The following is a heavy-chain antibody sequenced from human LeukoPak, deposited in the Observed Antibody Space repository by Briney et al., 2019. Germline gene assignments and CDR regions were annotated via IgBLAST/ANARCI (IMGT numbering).Heavy chain of an antibody. D-gene: IGHD4-17*01. CDR2: ISGSGGTT. CDR3: ANRGNTVTTLDY. J-gene: IGHJ4*02. Sequence: GGSLRLSCAASGFTFSNYAMSWVRQAPGKGLDWVSGISGSGGTTYYADSVKGRFTISRDNSKNTLYLQMNRLTGEDTTVYYCANRGNTVTTLDYWGQGTLVTVSA. CDR1: GFTFSNYA. V-gene: IGHV3-23*01.